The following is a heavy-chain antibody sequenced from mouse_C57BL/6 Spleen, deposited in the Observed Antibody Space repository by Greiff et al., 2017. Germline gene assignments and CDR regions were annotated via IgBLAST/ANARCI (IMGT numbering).Heavy chain of an antibody. V-gene: IGHV1-15*01. J-gene: IGHJ2*01. CDR1: GYTFTDYE. CDR3: TRKSNWGYFDY. D-gene: IGHD4-1*01. CDR2: IDPETGGT. Sequence: VQLQQSGAELVRPGASVTLSCKASGYTFTDYEMHWVKQTPVHGLEWIGAIDPETGGTAYNQKFKGKAILTADKSSSTAYMELRSLTSEDSAVYYCTRKSNWGYFDYWGQGTTLTVSS.